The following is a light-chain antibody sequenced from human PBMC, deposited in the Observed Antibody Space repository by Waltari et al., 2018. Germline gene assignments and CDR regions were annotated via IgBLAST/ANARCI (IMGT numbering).Light chain of an antibody. CDR1: SSDVGAYNY. J-gene: IGLJ1*01. Sequence: QSALTQPASVSGSPAQSITISCTGTSSDVGAYNYVSWFQQHPGKAPKLLIYEVSNRPSGVSSRFSGSRSGNTASLTISGLQAEDEADYCCSAYRGSSALVFGTGTKVTVL. CDR3: SAYRGSSALV. V-gene: IGLV2-14*01. CDR2: EVS.